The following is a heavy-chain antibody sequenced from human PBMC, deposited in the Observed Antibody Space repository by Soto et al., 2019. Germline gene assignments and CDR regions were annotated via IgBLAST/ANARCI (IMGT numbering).Heavy chain of an antibody. CDR3: AAGGGLPRYY. V-gene: IGHV4-39*07. D-gene: IGHD5-12*01. J-gene: IGHJ4*02. Sequence: SETLSLTCAVSGGSIHNTNFYWGWIRQPPGKGLEWIGSIHYIGSVYSNPSLKSRLTMSIDTSRNQFSLKLSSVTAADTAVYYCAAGGGLPRYYWGQGTLVTVSS. CDR2: IHYIGSV. CDR1: GGSIHNTNFY.